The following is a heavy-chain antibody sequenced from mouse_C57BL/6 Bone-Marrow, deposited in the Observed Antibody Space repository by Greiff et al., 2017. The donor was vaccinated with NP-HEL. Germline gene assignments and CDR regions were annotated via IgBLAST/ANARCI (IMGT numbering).Heavy chain of an antibody. Sequence: EVKVVESGGGLVQSGRSLRLSCATSGFTFSDFYMEWVRQAPGKGLEWIAASRNKANDYTTEYSASVKGRFIVSRDTSQSILYLQMNALRAEDTAIYYCARASYYDYDEGYAMDYWGQGTSVTVSS. CDR2: SRNKANDYTT. J-gene: IGHJ4*01. CDR1: GFTFSDFY. D-gene: IGHD2-4*01. CDR3: ARASYYDYDEGYAMDY. V-gene: IGHV7-1*01.